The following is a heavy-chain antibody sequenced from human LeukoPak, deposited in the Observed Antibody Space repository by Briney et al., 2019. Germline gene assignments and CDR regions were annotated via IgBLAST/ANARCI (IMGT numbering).Heavy chain of an antibody. CDR3: ARDFGGSGRSHITFDY. D-gene: IGHD3-10*01. CDR1: GYTFNTYG. CDR2: MSAYIRST. J-gene: IGHJ4*02. V-gene: IGHV1-18*01. Sequence: ASVTVSCKASGYTFNTYGIAWVRRAPGQGLEWMGWMSAYIRSTNYAQKLQGRVTMTTDTSTSTAYMELRSLRSDDTAVYYCARDFGGSGRSHITFDYWGQGTLVTVSS.